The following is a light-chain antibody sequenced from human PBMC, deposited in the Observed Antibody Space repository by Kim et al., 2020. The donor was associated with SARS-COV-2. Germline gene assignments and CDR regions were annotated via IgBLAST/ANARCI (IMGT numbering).Light chain of an antibody. CDR2: DAS. CDR1: QTINSNY. J-gene: IGKJ2*01. V-gene: IGKV3-20*01. CDR3: QQYGAAPDT. Sequence: IVLTQSPGTLSLSPGERAILSCRTSQTINSNYLAWFQQKPGQAPRLLIHDASSRAPGIPDRFSGSGSGTDFTLTISRVEPEDFAVYYCQQYGAAPDTFGQGTKLEI.